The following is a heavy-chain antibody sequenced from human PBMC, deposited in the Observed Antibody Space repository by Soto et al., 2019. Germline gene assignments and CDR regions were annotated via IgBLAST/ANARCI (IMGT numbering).Heavy chain of an antibody. V-gene: IGHV3-48*01. CDR1: GFTFSSYS. CDR3: ARDIAAAGTSEYFQH. J-gene: IGHJ1*01. CDR2: ISSSSSTI. D-gene: IGHD6-13*01. Sequence: EVQLVESGGGLVQPGGSLRLSCAASGFTFSSYSMNWVRQAPGKGLEWVSYISSSSSTIYYADSVKGRSTISRDNAKNSLYLQMNSLRAEDTAVYYCARDIAAAGTSEYFQHWGQGTLVTVSS.